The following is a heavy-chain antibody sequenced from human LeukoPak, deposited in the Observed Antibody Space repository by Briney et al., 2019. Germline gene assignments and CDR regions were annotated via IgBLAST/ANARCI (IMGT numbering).Heavy chain of an antibody. CDR1: GGSISYYY. D-gene: IGHD5-18*01. J-gene: IGHJ4*02. Sequence: PSETLSLTCTVSGGSISYYYWNWIRQPPGMGLEWIGFIHYSGSTRYNPSLQSRVTISADTSKNQFSLKLRSVTAADTAVYYCAREASKGYVIWDYWGQGTLVTVSS. V-gene: IGHV4-59*12. CDR3: AREASKGYVIWDY. CDR2: IHYSGST.